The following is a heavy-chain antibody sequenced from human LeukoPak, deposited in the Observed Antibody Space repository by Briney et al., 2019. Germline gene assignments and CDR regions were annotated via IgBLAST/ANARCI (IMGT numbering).Heavy chain of an antibody. V-gene: IGHV3-21*01. CDR3: ARGLGISSVVVPAACNPLYDY. J-gene: IGHJ4*02. CDR1: GFTFSSYS. D-gene: IGHD2-2*01. CDR2: ISSSSSYI. Sequence: GGSLRLSCAASGFTFSSYSMNWVRQAPGKGLEWVSSISSSSSYIYYADSVKGRFTISRDNAKNSLYLQMNSLRAEDTAVYYCARGLGISSVVVPAACNPLYDYWGQGTLVTVSS.